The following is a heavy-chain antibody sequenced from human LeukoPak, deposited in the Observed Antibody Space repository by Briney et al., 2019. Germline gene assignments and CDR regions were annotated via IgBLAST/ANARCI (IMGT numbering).Heavy chain of an antibody. J-gene: IGHJ4*02. CDR2: IIPIFGTA. CDR3: ARAREAVAGTFDY. V-gene: IGHV1-69*13. Sequence: SAKVSCKASGGTFSSYAISWVRQAPGQGLEWMGGIIPIFGTANYAQKFQGRVTITADESTSTAYMELSSLRSEDTAVYYCARAREAVAGTFDYGGQGPLVTVSS. CDR1: GGTFSSYA. D-gene: IGHD6-19*01.